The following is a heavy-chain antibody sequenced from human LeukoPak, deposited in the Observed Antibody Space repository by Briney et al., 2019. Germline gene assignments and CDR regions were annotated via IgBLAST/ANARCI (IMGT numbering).Heavy chain of an antibody. D-gene: IGHD3-10*01. V-gene: IGHV3-48*03. CDR1: GFTFSSCE. J-gene: IGHJ4*02. CDR2: ISSSVSTI. Sequence: PGGSLRLSCAAAGFTFSSCEMNWVRQAPGKGLEWVSYISSSVSTIYYADSVKGRFTISRDNAKNSLYLQMNSLRAEDTAVYYCARPLYYYGSGDDWGQGTLVTVSS. CDR3: ARPLYYYGSGDD.